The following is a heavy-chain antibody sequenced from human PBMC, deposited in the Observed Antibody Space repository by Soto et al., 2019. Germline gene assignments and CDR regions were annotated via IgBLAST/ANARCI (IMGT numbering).Heavy chain of an antibody. V-gene: IGHV3-30-3*01. D-gene: IGHD4-17*01. CDR2: ISYDGSNK. J-gene: IGHJ6*02. CDR1: GFTFSSYA. Sequence: VQLVESGGGVVQPGRSLRLSCAASGFTFSSYAMHWVRQAPGKGLEWVAVISYDGSNKYYADSVKGRFTISRDNSKNTLYLQMNSLRAEDTAVYYCARNYGDYVFYYYGMDVWGQGTTVTVSS. CDR3: ARNYGDYVFYYYGMDV.